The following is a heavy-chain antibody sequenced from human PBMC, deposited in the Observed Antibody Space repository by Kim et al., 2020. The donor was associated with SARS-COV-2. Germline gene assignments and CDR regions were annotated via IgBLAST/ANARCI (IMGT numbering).Heavy chain of an antibody. J-gene: IGHJ6*02. Sequence: GVLRLSCATSGFTVSRNYMSWVRQAPGKGLDWVAVIYSGGGTYYADSVKGRFTISRDIFKNTLYLQMNSLRGDDTAVYYCAGGGTSYFYGMGVWGQGTTVIVSS. CDR1: GFTVSRNY. V-gene: IGHV3-66*01. CDR2: IYSGGGT. D-gene: IGHD3-16*01. CDR3: AGGGTSYFYGMGV.